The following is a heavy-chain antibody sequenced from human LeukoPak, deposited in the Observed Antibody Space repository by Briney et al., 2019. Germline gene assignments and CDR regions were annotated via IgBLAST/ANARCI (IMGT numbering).Heavy chain of an antibody. CDR1: GYTFRKYN. J-gene: IGHJ4*02. Sequence: SGGSLRLSCAASGYTFRKYNMNWVRQAPGKGLEWVSSISSSSTYMHYADSVKGRFTISRDNSKNTLYLQMNSLRAEDTAVCYCAKPLYASGSREVDYWGQGTLVTVSS. CDR2: ISSSSTYM. V-gene: IGHV3-21*04. D-gene: IGHD3-10*01. CDR3: AKPLYASGSREVDY.